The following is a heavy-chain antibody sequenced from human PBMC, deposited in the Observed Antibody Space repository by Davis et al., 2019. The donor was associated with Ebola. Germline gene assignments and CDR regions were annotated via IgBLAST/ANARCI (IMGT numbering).Heavy chain of an antibody. V-gene: IGHV3-21*01. CDR2: ISSSSSYI. J-gene: IGHJ6*02. Sequence: GSLRLSCAASGFTFSSYAMSWVRQAPGKGLEWVSSISSSSSYIYYADSVKGRFTISRDNAKNSLYLQMNSLRAEDTAVYYCARDGHGIDGITGTEYYYYGMDVWGQGTTVTVSS. D-gene: IGHD1-7*01. CDR3: ARDGHGIDGITGTEYYYYGMDV. CDR1: GFTFSSYA.